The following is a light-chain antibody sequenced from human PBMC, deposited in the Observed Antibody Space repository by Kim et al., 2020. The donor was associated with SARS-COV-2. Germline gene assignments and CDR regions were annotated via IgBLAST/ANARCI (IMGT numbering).Light chain of an antibody. V-gene: IGKV4-1*01. CDR1: QSALYSSNNKNY. CDR2: WAS. CDR3: QQYYSTPWT. J-gene: IGKJ1*01. Sequence: ATINCKSSQSALYSSNNKNYLAWYQQKPGQPPKLLIYWASTRESGVPDRFSGSGSGTDFTLTISSLQAEDVAVYYCQQYYSTPWTFGQGTKVEIK.